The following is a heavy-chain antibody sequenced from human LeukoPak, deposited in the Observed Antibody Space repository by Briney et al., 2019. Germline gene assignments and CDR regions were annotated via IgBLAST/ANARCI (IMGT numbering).Heavy chain of an antibody. Sequence: GESLKISCNGSGYXFTTYWICWVRQMPGKGLEWMGIIYPGDSDTRYSPSFQGQVTISADKSISTAFLQWSSLKASDTAMYYCARRPGGSAIDYWGQGTLVSVSS. D-gene: IGHD1-26*01. V-gene: IGHV5-51*01. CDR3: ARRPGGSAIDY. J-gene: IGHJ4*02. CDR2: IYPGDSDT. CDR1: GYXFTTYW.